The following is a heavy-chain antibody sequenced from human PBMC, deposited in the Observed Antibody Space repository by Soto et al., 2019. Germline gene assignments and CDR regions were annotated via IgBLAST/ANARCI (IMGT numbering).Heavy chain of an antibody. J-gene: IGHJ4*02. CDR2: TYYRSKWYN. CDR1: GDSASSSSAS. D-gene: IGHD3-22*01. Sequence: SKALSLTCAISGDSASSSSASWNWIRQSPSRGLEWLGKTYYRSKWYNDYAVSVKSRITINPDTSKNQFSLQLNSVTPEDTAVYHCARAESYSSGFGSPFDYWGLGTLVTVSS. V-gene: IGHV6-1*01. CDR3: ARAESYSSGFGSPFDY.